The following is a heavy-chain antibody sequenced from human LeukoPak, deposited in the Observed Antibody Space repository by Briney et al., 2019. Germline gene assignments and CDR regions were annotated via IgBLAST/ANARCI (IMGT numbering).Heavy chain of an antibody. J-gene: IGHJ3*02. Sequence: SETLSLTCTVSGGSISSGSYYWSWIRQPAGKGLEWIGRIYTSGSTNYNPSLKSRVTISVDTSKNQFSLKLSSVTAADTAVYYRARLGPTYYYDSSGYSPWAFDIWGQGTMVTVSS. CDR1: GGSISSGSYY. CDR3: ARLGPTYYYDSSGYSPWAFDI. D-gene: IGHD3-22*01. CDR2: IYTSGST. V-gene: IGHV4-61*02.